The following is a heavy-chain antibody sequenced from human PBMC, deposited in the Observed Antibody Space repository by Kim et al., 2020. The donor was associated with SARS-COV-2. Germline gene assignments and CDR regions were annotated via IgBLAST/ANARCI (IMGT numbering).Heavy chain of an antibody. D-gene: IGHD3-10*01. Sequence: GGSLRLSCAASGFTVSSNYMSWVRQAPGKGLEWVSVIYSGGSTYYADSVKGRFTISRDNSKNTLYLQMNSLRAEDTAVYYCARETLDYYGSGSYYLGYWGQGTLVTVSS. V-gene: IGHV3-53*01. CDR1: GFTVSSNY. CDR3: ARETLDYYGSGSYYLGY. CDR2: IYSGGST. J-gene: IGHJ4*02.